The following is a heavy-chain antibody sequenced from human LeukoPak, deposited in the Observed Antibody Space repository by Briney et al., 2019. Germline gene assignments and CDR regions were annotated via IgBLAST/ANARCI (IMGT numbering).Heavy chain of an antibody. J-gene: IGHJ4*02. CDR3: ARGPPRDFGSSGFYFNY. Sequence: PSETLSLTCAVSGRSFSGYFWSWVRQPPGKGLEWIGEINHSGSANYNPSLESRVTISEDTSKNQFSLKLSSVTAADTAVYYCARGPPRDFGSSGFYFNYWGQGTLVTVSS. CDR2: INHSGSA. CDR1: GRSFSGYF. D-gene: IGHD3-22*01. V-gene: IGHV4-34*01.